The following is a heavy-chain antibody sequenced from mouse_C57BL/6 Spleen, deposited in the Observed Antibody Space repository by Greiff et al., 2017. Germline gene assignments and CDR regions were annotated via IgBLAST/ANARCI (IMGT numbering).Heavy chain of an antibody. J-gene: IGHJ2*01. CDR2: INPSNGGT. CDR1: GYTFTSYW. D-gene: IGHD2-2*01. CDR3: ARWATMVTTLDY. Sequence: QVQLQQPGTELVKPGASVKLSCKASGYTFTSYWMHWVKQRPGQGLEWIGNINPSNGGTNYNEKFKSKATLTVDKSSSTAYMQLSSLTSEGSAVYDCARWATMVTTLDYWGQGTTLTVSS. V-gene: IGHV1-53*01.